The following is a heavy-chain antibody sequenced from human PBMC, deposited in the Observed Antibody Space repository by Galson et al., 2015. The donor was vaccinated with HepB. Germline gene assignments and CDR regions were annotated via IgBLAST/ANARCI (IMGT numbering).Heavy chain of an antibody. D-gene: IGHD4-17*01. V-gene: IGHV3-11*06. Sequence: SLRLSCAASGFTFSDYYMTWIRQVPGKGLEWISYISANTIYTNYAASVKGRFTISRDNVKNSVLLQMNSLRAEDAALYYCARVAHSDYGDHAHFDFWGRGTLVTVSS. CDR3: ARVAHSDYGDHAHFDF. J-gene: IGHJ4*02. CDR2: ISANTIYT. CDR1: GFTFSDYY.